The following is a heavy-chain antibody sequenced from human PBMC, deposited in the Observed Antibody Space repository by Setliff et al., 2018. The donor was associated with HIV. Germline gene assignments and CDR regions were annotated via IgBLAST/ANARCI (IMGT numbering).Heavy chain of an antibody. D-gene: IGHD4-17*01. CDR2: IYYSGST. J-gene: IGHJ6*03. CDR3: ARESPHGGDYILTTYYMDV. V-gene: IGHV4-34*01. CDR1: GESFSGYY. Sequence: SETLSLTCAVYGESFSGYYWSWIRQSPGKGLEWIGSIYYSGSTYYNPSLKSRVTISVDTSKNQFSLKLTSVTAADTAVYYCARESPHGGDYILTTYYMDVWGKGTTVTSP.